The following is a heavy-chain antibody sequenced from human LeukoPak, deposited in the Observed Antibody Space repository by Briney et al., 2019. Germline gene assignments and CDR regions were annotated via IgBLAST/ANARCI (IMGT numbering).Heavy chain of an antibody. V-gene: IGHV3-53*04. J-gene: IGHJ4*02. CDR1: GFTVSSNY. D-gene: IGHD5-18*01. CDR2: IYSGGST. Sequence: GGSLRLSCAASGFTVSSNYMSWVRQAPGKGLEWVSVIYSGGSTYYADSVDGRFTVSRLNSQNTVYLQMTDLRPDDTATYYCASEDVDTGDFWGQGTLVTVSS. CDR3: ASEDVDTGDF.